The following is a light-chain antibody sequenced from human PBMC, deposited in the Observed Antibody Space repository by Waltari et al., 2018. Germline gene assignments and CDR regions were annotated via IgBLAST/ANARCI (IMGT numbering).Light chain of an antibody. CDR2: GGS. CDR3: QVYGDLRDT. Sequence: EIILTQSPGTLSLSPGERATLSCRASQSVSSTYVGWYQQKSGQAPRLVLYGGSSRATGIPDRFSGSASGTDFTLTISRLEPEDVAVYFCQVYGDLRDTFGQGTKLEIK. J-gene: IGKJ2*01. V-gene: IGKV3-20*01. CDR1: QSVSSTY.